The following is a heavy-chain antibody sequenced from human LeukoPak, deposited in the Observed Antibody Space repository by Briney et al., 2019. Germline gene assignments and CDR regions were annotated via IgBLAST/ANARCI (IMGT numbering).Heavy chain of an antibody. Sequence: SVKVSCKASGGTFSSYAISWVRQAPGQGLEWMGGIIPIFGTANYAQKFQGRVTITADESTSTAYMELSSLRSEDTAVYYCGMGVTRKVVVAAPDAFDIWGQGTMVTVSS. D-gene: IGHD2-15*01. J-gene: IGHJ3*02. CDR3: GMGVTRKVVVAAPDAFDI. CDR1: GGTFSSYA. CDR2: IIPIFGTA. V-gene: IGHV1-69*13.